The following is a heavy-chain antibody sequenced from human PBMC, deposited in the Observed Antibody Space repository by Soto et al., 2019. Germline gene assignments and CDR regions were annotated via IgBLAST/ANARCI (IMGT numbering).Heavy chain of an antibody. CDR2: IFPLLDTT. CDR1: GGTFSNDI. CDR3: VRDSPIGSTFSGYDGIDY. J-gene: IGHJ4*02. Sequence: QVQLVQSGAEVKKPGSSVKVSCKTSGGTFSNDIITWVRQAPGQGLEWMGGIFPLLDTTNYAQKFQGRVTITADKSTGTAYMELNSLRSEDTAVYYCVRDSPIGSTFSGYDGIDYWGQGTLVTVSS. V-gene: IGHV1-69*08. D-gene: IGHD5-12*01.